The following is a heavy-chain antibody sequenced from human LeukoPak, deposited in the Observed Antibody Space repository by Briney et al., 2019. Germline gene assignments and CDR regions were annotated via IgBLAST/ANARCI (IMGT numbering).Heavy chain of an antibody. CDR3: ARDKLGYCSSTSCYDWFDP. J-gene: IGHJ5*02. V-gene: IGHV1-18*01. D-gene: IGHD2-2*01. Sequence: RASVKVSCKASGYTFTSYGISWVRQAPGQGLEWMGWISAYNGNTNYAQKLQGRVTMTTDTSTSTAYMEPRSLRSDDTAVYYCARDKLGYCSSTSCYDWFDPWGQGTLVTVSS. CDR1: GYTFTSYG. CDR2: ISAYNGNT.